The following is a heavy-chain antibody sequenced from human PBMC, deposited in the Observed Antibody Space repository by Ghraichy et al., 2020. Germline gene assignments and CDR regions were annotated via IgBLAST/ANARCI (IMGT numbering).Heavy chain of an antibody. D-gene: IGHD3-3*01. CDR3: ASTTGSGYYDFWSGYYRFGDRGWFDP. CDR2: INHSGST. V-gene: IGHV4-34*01. J-gene: IGHJ5*02. Sequence: SETLSLTCAVYGGSFSGYYWSWIRQPPGKGLEWIGEINHSGSTNYNPSLKSRVTISVDTSKNQFSLKLSSVTAADTAVYYCASTTGSGYYDFWSGYYRFGDRGWFDPWGQGTLVTVSS. CDR1: GGSFSGYY.